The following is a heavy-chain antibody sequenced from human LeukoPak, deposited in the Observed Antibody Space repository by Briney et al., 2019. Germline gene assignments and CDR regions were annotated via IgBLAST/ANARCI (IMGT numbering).Heavy chain of an antibody. CDR2: ISGSGGST. Sequence: PGGSLRLSCAASGVTFSSYAMGWVRQAPGKGLEWVSAISGSGGSTYYADSVKGRFTISGDNSKNTVFLQMDSQRAEDTAIYYCANLYRSGWYFDYWGQGTLVTVSS. V-gene: IGHV3-23*01. CDR1: GVTFSSYA. J-gene: IGHJ4*02. D-gene: IGHD6-19*01. CDR3: ANLYRSGWYFDY.